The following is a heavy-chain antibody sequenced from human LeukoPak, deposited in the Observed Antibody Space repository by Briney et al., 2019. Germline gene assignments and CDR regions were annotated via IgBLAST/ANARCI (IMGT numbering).Heavy chain of an antibody. V-gene: IGHV1-46*01. D-gene: IGHD6-19*01. Sequence: ASVMVSCKASGYTFTSYYMHWVRQAPGQGLEWMGIINPSGGSTSYAQKFQGRVTMTRDTSTSTVYMELSSLRSEDTAVYYCARQFAVADFDYWGQGTLVTVSS. CDR1: GYTFTSYY. CDR2: INPSGGST. J-gene: IGHJ4*02. CDR3: ARQFAVADFDY.